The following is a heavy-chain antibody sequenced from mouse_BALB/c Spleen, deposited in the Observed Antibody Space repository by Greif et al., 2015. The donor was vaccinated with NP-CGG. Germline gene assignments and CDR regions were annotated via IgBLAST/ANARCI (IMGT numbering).Heavy chain of an antibody. CDR2: ISYSGST. Sequence: VQLQQSGPSLVKPSQTLSLTCSVTGDSITSGYWNWIRKFPGNKLEYLGYISYSGSTYYNPSLKSRISITRDTSKNXDYLQLNSVTTEDTATYYCARYYGSSYWYFDVWGAETTVTVSS. CDR3: ARYYGSSYWYFDV. J-gene: IGHJ1*01. CDR1: GDSITSGY. D-gene: IGHD1-1*01. V-gene: IGHV3-8*02.